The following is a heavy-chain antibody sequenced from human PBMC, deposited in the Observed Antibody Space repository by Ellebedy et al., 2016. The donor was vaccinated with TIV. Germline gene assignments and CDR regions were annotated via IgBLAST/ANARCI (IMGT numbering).Heavy chain of an antibody. D-gene: IGHD4-23*01. Sequence: GGSLRLXCAASGFIFSSAWMSWVRQAPGKGLEWVGRIRSKTDGGATYYGAPAKGRFAISRDDSKNTLFLQMNSLRIEDTAVYYCSTLGNYGGNIPFDFWGQGSLVTVSS. CDR1: GFIFSSAW. J-gene: IGHJ4*02. CDR3: STLGNYGGNIPFDF. CDR2: IRSKTDGGAT. V-gene: IGHV3-15*01.